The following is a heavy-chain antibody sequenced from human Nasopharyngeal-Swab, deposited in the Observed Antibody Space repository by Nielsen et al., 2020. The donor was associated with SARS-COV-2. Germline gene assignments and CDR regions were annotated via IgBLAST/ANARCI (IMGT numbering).Heavy chain of an antibody. CDR2: IYYSGST. V-gene: IGHV4-30-4*01. Sequence: WIRQPPGKGLEWIGYIYYSGSTYYNPSLKSRVTISVDTSKNQFSLKLSSVTAADTAVYYCARGFRRYQLLPGWFDPLGPGNPGHRLL. D-gene: IGHD2-2*01. CDR3: ARGFRRYQLLPGWFDP. J-gene: IGHJ5*02.